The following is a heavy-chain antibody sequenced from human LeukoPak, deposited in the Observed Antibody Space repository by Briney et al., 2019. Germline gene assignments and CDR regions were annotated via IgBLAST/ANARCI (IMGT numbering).Heavy chain of an antibody. CDR2: ISYDGSNK. CDR3: AKVKPSLELLSRDDY. Sequence: GRSLRLSCAASGFTFSSYGMHWVRQAPGKGLEWVAVISYDGSNKYYADSVKGRFTISRDNSKNTLYLQMNSLRAEDTAVYYCAKVKPSLELLSRDDYWGQGSLGTVCS. V-gene: IGHV3-30*18. D-gene: IGHD1-26*01. J-gene: IGHJ4*02. CDR1: GFTFSSYG.